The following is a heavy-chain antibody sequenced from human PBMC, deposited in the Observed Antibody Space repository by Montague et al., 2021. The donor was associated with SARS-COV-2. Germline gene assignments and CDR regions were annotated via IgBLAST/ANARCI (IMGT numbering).Heavy chain of an antibody. CDR3: ARIRDYDILTGSYSGFDY. V-gene: IGHV2-70*01. Sequence: VKPTQTLTRTCTFSGFSLSTSGMCVSWIRQPPGKALEWLALIXXXYYNYYSTSLKTRLTISKDTSNNQVVLTMPNMDPVDTATYYCARIRDYDILTGSYSGFDYWGQGTLVTVSS. CDR1: GFSLSTSGMC. D-gene: IGHD3-9*01. CDR2: IXXXYYN. J-gene: IGHJ4*02.